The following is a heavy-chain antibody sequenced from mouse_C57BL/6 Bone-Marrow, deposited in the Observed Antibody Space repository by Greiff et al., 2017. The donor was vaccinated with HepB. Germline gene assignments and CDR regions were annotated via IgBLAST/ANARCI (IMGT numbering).Heavy chain of an antibody. CDR3: ASRGYYGGFAY. J-gene: IGHJ3*01. D-gene: IGHD1-1*01. CDR2: IYPRSGNT. V-gene: IGHV1-81*01. Sequence: VKLVESGAELARPGASVKLSCKASGYTFTSYGISWVKHRTGQGLEWIGEIYPRSGNTYYNEKFKGKATLTADKSSSTAYMERLSLTSDDSAVYFFASRGYYGGFAYWGQGTMVTVSA. CDR1: GYTFTSYG.